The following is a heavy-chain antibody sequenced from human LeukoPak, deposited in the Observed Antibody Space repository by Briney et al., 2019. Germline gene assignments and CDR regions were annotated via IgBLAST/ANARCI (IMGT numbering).Heavy chain of an antibody. D-gene: IGHD3-22*01. J-gene: IGHJ4*02. V-gene: IGHV3-30*04. CDR3: ARDYYDSSGILGY. CDR1: GFTFSSYA. CDR2: ISYDGSNK. Sequence: PGGSLRLSCAASGFTFSSYAMHWVRQAPGKGLEWVAVISYDGSNKYYADSVKGRFTISRDNSKNTLYLQMNSLRAEDTAVYYCARDYYDSSGILGYWGQGTLVTVSS.